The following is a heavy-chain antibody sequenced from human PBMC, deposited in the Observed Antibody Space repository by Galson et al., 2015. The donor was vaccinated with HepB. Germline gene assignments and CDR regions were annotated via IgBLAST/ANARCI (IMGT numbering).Heavy chain of an antibody. D-gene: IGHD3-10*01. Sequence: SVKVSCKASGYTFTSYYMHWVRQAPGQGLEWMGIINPSGGSTSHAQKFQGRVTMTRDTSTSTVYMELSSLRSEDTAVYYCARDGYYYGSGSYTEPYYFDCWGQGTLVTVSS. CDR2: INPSGGST. V-gene: IGHV1-46*03. CDR1: GYTFTSYY. J-gene: IGHJ4*02. CDR3: ARDGYYYGSGSYTEPYYFDC.